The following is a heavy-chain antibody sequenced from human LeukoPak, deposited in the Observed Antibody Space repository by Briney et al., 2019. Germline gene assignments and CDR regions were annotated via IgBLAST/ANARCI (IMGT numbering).Heavy chain of an antibody. J-gene: IGHJ4*02. V-gene: IGHV3-9*01. CDR1: GFTFDDYA. CDR3: AKDMEEIVGATAFDY. Sequence: GGSLRLSCAASGFTFDDYAMHWVRQAPGKGLEWVSGISWNSGSIGYADSVKGRFTISRDNAKNSLYLQMNSLRAEDTALYYCAKDMEEIVGATAFDYWGQGTLVTVSS. CDR2: ISWNSGSI. D-gene: IGHD1-26*01.